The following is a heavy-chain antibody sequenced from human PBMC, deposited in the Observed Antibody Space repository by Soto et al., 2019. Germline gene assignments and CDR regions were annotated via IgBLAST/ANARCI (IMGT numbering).Heavy chain of an antibody. CDR2: ITGSGSTT. CDR1: EFTFSSNA. CDR3: AKDFTAYLSSWFHF. D-gene: IGHD6-13*01. V-gene: IGHV3-23*01. J-gene: IGHJ5*01. Sequence: EVQLLESGGGLVQPGGSLRPSCAASEFTFSSNAWHWVRQPPGKGWEWVSGITGSGSTTFYADSVKGRFTISRDNSKNSLYLHMNSLRAEDTAIYYCAKDFTAYLSSWFHFWGQGTLVTVSS.